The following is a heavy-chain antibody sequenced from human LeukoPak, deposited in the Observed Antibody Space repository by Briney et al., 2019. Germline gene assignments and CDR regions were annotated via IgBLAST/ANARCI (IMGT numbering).Heavy chain of an antibody. J-gene: IGHJ4*02. V-gene: IGHV3-30*18. D-gene: IGHD6-13*01. CDR2: ISYDGSNK. CDR1: GFTFSSYG. Sequence: GGSLRLSCAASGFTFSSYGMHWVRQAPGKGLEWVAVISYDGSNKYYADSVKGRFTISRDNSKNTLYLQMNSLRAEDTAVYYCAKDRVDSSSPDYWGQGTLVTVSS. CDR3: AKDRVDSSSPDY.